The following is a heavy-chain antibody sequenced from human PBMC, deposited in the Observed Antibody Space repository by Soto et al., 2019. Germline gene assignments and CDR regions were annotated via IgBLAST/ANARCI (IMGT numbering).Heavy chain of an antibody. CDR2: ISGSGGST. CDR3: AKDRADYYGSGSPFPVDY. D-gene: IGHD3-10*01. J-gene: IGHJ4*02. V-gene: IGHV3-23*01. Sequence: GGSLRLSCAASGFTFSSYAMSWVRQAPGKGLEWVSAISGSGGSTYYADSVKGRFTISRDNSKNTLYLQMNSLRAEDTAVYYCAKDRADYYGSGSPFPVDYWGQGTLVTVSS. CDR1: GFTFSSYA.